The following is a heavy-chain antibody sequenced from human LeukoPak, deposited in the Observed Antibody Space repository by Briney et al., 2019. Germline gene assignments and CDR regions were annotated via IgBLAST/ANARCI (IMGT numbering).Heavy chain of an antibody. V-gene: IGHV3-74*01. CDR2: IIRDGSIR. Sequence: GGSLRLSCAASGFTFTNYWMHWVRQAPGKGLEWVSRIIRDGSIRSDADSVKGRFTISRDNAKNTVYLQMNSLRVEDTAVYYCATSRGGFEDYREIWGKGTTVAVSS. D-gene: IGHD3-16*01. CDR1: GFTFTNYW. CDR3: ATSRGGFEDYREI. J-gene: IGHJ6*04.